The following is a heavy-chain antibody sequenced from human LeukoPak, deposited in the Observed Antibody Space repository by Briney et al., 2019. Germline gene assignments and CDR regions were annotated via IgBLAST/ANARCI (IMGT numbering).Heavy chain of an antibody. V-gene: IGHV3-23*01. CDR1: EFTFSSYA. CDR3: AKEFSSSWYYYFDY. CDR2: ISGSGGTT. D-gene: IGHD6-13*01. Sequence: GGSLRLSCAASEFTFSSYAMSWVRQAPGKGLEWVSAISGSGGTTYYTDSVKGRFTISRDNSKNTLYLQMNRLRAEDTAVYYCAKEFSSSWYYYFDYWGQGTLVTVSS. J-gene: IGHJ4*02.